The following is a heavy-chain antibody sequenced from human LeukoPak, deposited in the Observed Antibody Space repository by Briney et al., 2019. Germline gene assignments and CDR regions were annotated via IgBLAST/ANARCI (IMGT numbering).Heavy chain of an antibody. Sequence: SETLSLTCAVSAYSISSGYYWGWIRQPPGKGLEWIGTIYHSGSTYYNPSLQSRVTISVDTSKNQFSLNLSPVTAADTAVYYCARGRAGSYRSYFDYWGQGTLVTVSS. D-gene: IGHD3-10*01. CDR1: AYSISSGYY. CDR3: ARGRAGSYRSYFDY. V-gene: IGHV4-38-2*01. CDR2: IYHSGST. J-gene: IGHJ4*02.